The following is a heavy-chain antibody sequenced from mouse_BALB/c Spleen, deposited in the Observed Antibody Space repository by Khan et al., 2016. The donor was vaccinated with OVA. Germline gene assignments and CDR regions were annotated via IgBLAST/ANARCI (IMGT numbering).Heavy chain of an antibody. J-gene: IGHJ3*01. Sequence: EVQLQQSGPELMKPGASVKISCKASGYSFTSYYIHWVMQSHGKSLEWIGYIDPFSGGTTYNQKFTGKATLTVDKSSHTAYIHLSNLTSEDSAVYYGTRHGYAAWVTNWGQGTLVTVSA. V-gene: IGHV1S135*01. CDR3: TRHGYAAWVTN. CDR1: GYSFTSYY. D-gene: IGHD2-2*01. CDR2: IDPFSGGT.